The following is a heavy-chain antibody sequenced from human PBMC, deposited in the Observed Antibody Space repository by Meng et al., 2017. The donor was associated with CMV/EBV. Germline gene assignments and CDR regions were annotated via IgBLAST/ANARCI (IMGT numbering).Heavy chain of an antibody. CDR2: IDDSGANT. J-gene: IGHJ4*02. CDR3: ARGAGAWYGEYFDY. V-gene: IGHV3-23*01. D-gene: IGHD6-19*01. Sequence: GESLKISCATSGISFGSYAMTWVRQAPGKGLEWVSIIDDSGANTYYADSVTGRFSISRDNSKNTLFLQTNSLRVEDTAVYYCARGAGAWYGEYFDYWGQGTLVTVSS. CDR1: GISFGSYA.